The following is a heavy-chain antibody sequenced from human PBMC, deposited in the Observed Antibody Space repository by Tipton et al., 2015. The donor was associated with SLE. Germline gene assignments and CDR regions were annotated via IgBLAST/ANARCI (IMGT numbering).Heavy chain of an antibody. V-gene: IGHV3-73*01. D-gene: IGHD2-15*01. CDR1: GFTFSGSA. CDR3: TMGSGYCSGGSCSPLYYYYYMDV. J-gene: IGHJ6*03. CDR2: IRSKANSYAT. Sequence: SLRLSCAASGFTFSGSAMHWVRQASGKGLEWVGRIRSKANSYATAYAASVKGRFTISRDDSKNTAYLQMNSLKTEDTAVYYCTMGSGYCSGGSCSPLYYYYYMDVWGKGATVTVSS.